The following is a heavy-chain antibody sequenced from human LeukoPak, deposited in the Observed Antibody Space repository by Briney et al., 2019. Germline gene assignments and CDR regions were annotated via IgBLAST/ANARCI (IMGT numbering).Heavy chain of an antibody. Sequence: SETLSLTCGVYGGSFSGYYWSWIRQPPGKGLEWIGEINHTGSTNYNPSLKSRVTISVDTSKNQFSLKLSSVTAADTAVYYCARRSGDFWSGYLYYFDYWGQGTLVTVSS. D-gene: IGHD3-3*01. CDR2: INHTGST. CDR1: GGSFSGYY. J-gene: IGHJ4*02. CDR3: ARRSGDFWSGYLYYFDY. V-gene: IGHV4-34*01.